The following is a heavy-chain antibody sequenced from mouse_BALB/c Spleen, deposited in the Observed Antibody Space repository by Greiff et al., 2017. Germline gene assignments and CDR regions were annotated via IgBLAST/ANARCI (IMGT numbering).Heavy chain of an antibody. D-gene: IGHD1-1*01. CDR3: AKKDYGSSHWYLDV. Sequence: QVQLKESGPSLVQPSQSLSITCTVSGFSLTSYGVHWVRQSPGKGLEWLGVIWRGGSTDYNAAFMSRLSITKDNSKSHVFFKMNSLQADDTAIYYCAKKDYGSSHWYLDVWGAGTTVTVSS. V-gene: IGHV2-5-1*01. J-gene: IGHJ1*01. CDR1: GFSLTSYG. CDR2: IWRGGST.